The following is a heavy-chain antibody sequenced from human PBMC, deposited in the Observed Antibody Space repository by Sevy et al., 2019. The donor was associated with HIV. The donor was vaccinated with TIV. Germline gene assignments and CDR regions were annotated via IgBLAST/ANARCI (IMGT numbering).Heavy chain of an antibody. CDR2: IRSKSNSHAT. J-gene: IGHJ4*02. V-gene: IGHV3-73*01. D-gene: IGHD3-10*01. Sequence: GESLKISCAASGFTFSGSAIHWVRQASGKGLEWLGRIRSKSNSHATAYAASVKGRFTISRDDSKNTAYLQMNSLKTEDTAVYYCTRHRLSMVRGIIMAHYFDYWGPGTLVTVSS. CDR1: GFTFSGSA. CDR3: TRHRLSMVRGIIMAHYFDY.